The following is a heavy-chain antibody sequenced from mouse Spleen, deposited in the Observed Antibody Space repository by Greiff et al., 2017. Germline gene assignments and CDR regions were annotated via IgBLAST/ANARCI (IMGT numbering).Heavy chain of an antibody. CDR1: GYTFTDYE. CDR3: TRGTSDPGAY. V-gene: IGHV1-15*01. CDR2: IDPETGGT. D-gene: IGHD3-3*01. J-gene: IGHJ3*01. Sequence: VQLQQSGAELVRPGASVTLSCKASGYTFTDYEMHWVKQTPVHGLEWIGAIDPETGGTAYHQKFKGKAILTADKSSSTAYMELRSLTSEDSAVYYCTRGTSDPGAYWGQGTLVTVSA.